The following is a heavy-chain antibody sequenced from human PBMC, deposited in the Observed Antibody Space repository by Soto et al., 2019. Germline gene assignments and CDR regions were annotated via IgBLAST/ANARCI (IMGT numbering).Heavy chain of an antibody. J-gene: IGHJ3*02. V-gene: IGHV3-33*03. CDR3: AKATATGGGAFDI. Sequence: GGSLRLSCVASGFTFSNYGMHWVRQAPGKGLEWVAGIDYEDSVRGRFTISRDRSKNTVYLQMNSLTAGDTAVYYCAKATATGGGAFDICGQGTMVTVSS. CDR2: I. D-gene: IGHD2-8*02. CDR1: GFTFSNYG.